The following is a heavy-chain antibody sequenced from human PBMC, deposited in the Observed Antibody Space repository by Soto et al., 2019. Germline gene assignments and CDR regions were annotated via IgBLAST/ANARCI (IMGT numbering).Heavy chain of an antibody. V-gene: IGHV3-23*01. CDR3: AKDVSTYYDFWSGYRPPDYYYYMDV. CDR2: ISGSGGST. J-gene: IGHJ6*03. CDR1: GFTFSSYA. Sequence: GGSLRLSCAASGFTFSSYAMGWVRQAPGKGLEWVSAISGSGGSTYYADSVKGRFTISRDNSKNTLYLQMNSLRAEDTAVYYCAKDVSTYYDFWSGYRPPDYYYYMDVWGKGTTVTVSS. D-gene: IGHD3-3*01.